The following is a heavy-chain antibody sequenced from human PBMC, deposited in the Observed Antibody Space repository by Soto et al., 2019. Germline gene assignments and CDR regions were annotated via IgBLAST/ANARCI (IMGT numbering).Heavy chain of an antibody. D-gene: IGHD6-13*01. Sequence: LSLTCTVSGGSISSNYWTWIRQPPGKGLEWIGYVYNSGSTNYNPFLKSRVTISEDTSKSQFSLKVNSMTAADTAVYYCARYRREAVAGYTLDNWGQGILVTVSS. CDR2: VYNSGST. CDR1: GGSISSNY. J-gene: IGHJ4*02. CDR3: ARYRREAVAGYTLDN. V-gene: IGHV4-59*01.